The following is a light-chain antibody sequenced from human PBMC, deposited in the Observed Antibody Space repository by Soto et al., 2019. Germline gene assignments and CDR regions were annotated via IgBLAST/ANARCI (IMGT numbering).Light chain of an antibody. J-gene: IGLJ1*01. CDR2: SND. CDR3: AAWDDSLNAYV. Sequence: QPVLTQPPSASGTPGQRFTISCSGSSSNIGSNTVNWYQQLPGTAPKLLIYSNDLRPSGVPDRFSGSKSGTSASLAISGLRSDDESDYYCAAWDDSLNAYVFGTGTKLTVL. CDR1: SSNIGSNT. V-gene: IGLV1-44*01.